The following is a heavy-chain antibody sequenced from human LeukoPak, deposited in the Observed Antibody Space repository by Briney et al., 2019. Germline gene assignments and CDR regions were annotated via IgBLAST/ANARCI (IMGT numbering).Heavy chain of an antibody. CDR2: ISYDGSNK. D-gene: IGHD6-13*01. Sequence: GGSLRLSCAASGFTFSSYGMHWVRQAPGKGLEWVAVISYDGSNKYYADSVKGRFTISRDNSKNTLYLQMNSLRAEDTAVYYCAKFQIAAAGKGGFDYWGQGTLVTVSS. J-gene: IGHJ4*02. CDR1: GFTFSSYG. V-gene: IGHV3-30*18. CDR3: AKFQIAAAGKGGFDY.